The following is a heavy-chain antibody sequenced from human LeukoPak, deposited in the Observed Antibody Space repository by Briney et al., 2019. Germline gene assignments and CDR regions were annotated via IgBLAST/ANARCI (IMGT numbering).Heavy chain of an antibody. Sequence: PSETLSLTCTVSGGSISSYYWTWIRQPPGKGLQWIGYIYSSGSTNYNPSLKSRVSISVDTSKNQFSLKLSSVTAADTAVYYCASSRDGYNYGWDYWGQGTLVTVSS. CDR3: ASSRDGYNYGWDY. CDR2: IYSSGST. D-gene: IGHD5-12*01. CDR1: GGSISSYY. J-gene: IGHJ4*02. V-gene: IGHV4-59*01.